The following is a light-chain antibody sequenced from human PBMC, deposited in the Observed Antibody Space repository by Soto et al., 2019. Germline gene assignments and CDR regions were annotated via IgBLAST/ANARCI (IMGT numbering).Light chain of an antibody. CDR3: QQLKSYPLT. CDR2: AAS. J-gene: IGKJ4*01. V-gene: IGKV1-9*01. Sequence: IQFTQSPSSLSASVGDRVTITCLASQVISSYLAWYQQKPVKAPKLLIYAASTLQSGVPSRFSGSGSGTDFTLTISSLQPEDFATYYCQQLKSYPLTFGGRTKVDI. CDR1: QVISSY.